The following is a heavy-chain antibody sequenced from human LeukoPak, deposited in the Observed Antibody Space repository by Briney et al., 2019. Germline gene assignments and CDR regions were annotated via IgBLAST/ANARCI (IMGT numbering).Heavy chain of an antibody. CDR1: GGSFSGYY. CDR2: INHSGST. CDR3: ARGLVVVPAAIRTYYYYYMDV. Sequence: PSETLSLTCAVYGGSFSGYYWSWIRQPPGKGLEWIGEINHSGSTNYNPSLKSRVSISVDTSKNQFSLKLSSVTAADTAVYYCARGLVVVPAAIRTYYYYYMDVWGKGTTVTVSS. D-gene: IGHD2-2*02. J-gene: IGHJ6*03. V-gene: IGHV4-34*01.